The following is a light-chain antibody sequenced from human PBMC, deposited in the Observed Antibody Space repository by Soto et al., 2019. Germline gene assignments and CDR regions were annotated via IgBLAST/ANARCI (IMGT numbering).Light chain of an antibody. CDR1: QSISVY. CDR3: QQTYSIPYT. J-gene: IGKJ2*01. Sequence: DIQMTQSPSSLSVSIGDTITITCRSSQSISVYLNWYQKKPGTPPKLLIYAASNLQSGVPSRFIGRGSGTDFNLTISSLQPEDFASYYCQQTYSIPYTFGKGTNLEI. V-gene: IGKV1-39*01. CDR2: AAS.